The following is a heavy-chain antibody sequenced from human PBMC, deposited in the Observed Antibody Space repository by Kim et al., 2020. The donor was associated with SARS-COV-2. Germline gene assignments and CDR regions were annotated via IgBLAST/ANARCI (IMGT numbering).Heavy chain of an antibody. CDR1: GGSISSGGYY. V-gene: IGHV4-31*03. Sequence: SETLSLTCTVSGGSISSGGYYWSWIHQHPGKGLEWIGYIYYSGSTYYNPSLKSRVTISVDTSKNQFSLKLSSVTAADTAVYYCARGPLYCSSTSCSNPGGSYYWGQGTLVTVSS. J-gene: IGHJ4*02. D-gene: IGHD2-2*01. CDR2: IYYSGST. CDR3: ARGPLYCSSTSCSNPGGSYY.